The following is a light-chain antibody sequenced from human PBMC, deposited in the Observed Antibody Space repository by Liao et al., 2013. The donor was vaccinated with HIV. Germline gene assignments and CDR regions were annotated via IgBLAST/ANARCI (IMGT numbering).Light chain of an antibody. CDR1: KLGDKY. Sequence: SYELTQPPSVSVSPGQTATITCSGDKLGDKYASWYQQRPGQSPFLVIYQDTKRPSGISDRFSGSNSGNTATLTISGTQALDEADYYCQTWDSTTYVFGTGTKVIVL. CDR3: QTWDSTTYV. CDR2: QDT. J-gene: IGLJ1*01. V-gene: IGLV3-1*01.